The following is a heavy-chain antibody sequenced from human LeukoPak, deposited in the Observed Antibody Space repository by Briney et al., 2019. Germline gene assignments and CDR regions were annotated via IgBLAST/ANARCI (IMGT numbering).Heavy chain of an antibody. CDR3: ARVGSGRRELLFDY. D-gene: IGHD1-26*01. V-gene: IGHV1-2*02. Sequence: ASVKVSCKASGYTFTGYYMHWVRQAPGPGPEWMGWINPNSGGTNYAQKFQGRVTMTRDTSISTAYMDLTKLRSDDTAVYYCARVGSGRRELLFDYWGQGTLVTVSS. CDR2: INPNSGGT. J-gene: IGHJ4*02. CDR1: GYTFTGYY.